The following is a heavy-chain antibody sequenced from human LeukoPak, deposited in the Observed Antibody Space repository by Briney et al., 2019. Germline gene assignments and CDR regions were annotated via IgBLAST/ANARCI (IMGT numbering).Heavy chain of an antibody. J-gene: IGHJ4*02. Sequence: GGSLRLSCAASGFTFSSYWMSWVRQAPGKGLEWVANIKQDGSEKYYVDSVKGRFTISRDNAKNSLYLQMNSLRSEDTAVYYCASCSGGSCYYDYWGQGTLVTVSS. CDR1: GFTFSSYW. CDR2: IKQDGSEK. V-gene: IGHV3-7*01. D-gene: IGHD2-15*01. CDR3: ASCSGGSCYYDY.